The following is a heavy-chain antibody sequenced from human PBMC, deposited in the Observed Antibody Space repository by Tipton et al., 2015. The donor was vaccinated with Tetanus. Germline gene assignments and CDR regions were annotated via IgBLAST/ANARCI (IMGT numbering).Heavy chain of an antibody. CDR2: IYHSGST. D-gene: IGHD3-16*02. V-gene: IGHV4-4*02. J-gene: IGHJ4*02. CDR1: GGSISSSNW. Sequence: TLSLTCAVSGGSISSSNWWSWVRQPPGKGLEWIGEIYHSGSTNYNPSLKSRVTISVNKSKNQFSLKLSSVTAADTAVYYCARDMGTWGSYRYEGGFDYWGQGTLVTVSS. CDR3: ARDMGTWGSYRYEGGFDY.